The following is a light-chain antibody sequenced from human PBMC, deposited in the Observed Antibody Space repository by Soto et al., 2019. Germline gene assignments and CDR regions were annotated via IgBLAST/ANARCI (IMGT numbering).Light chain of an antibody. CDR2: DVS. J-gene: IGLJ3*02. Sequence: QSVLTQPASVSGSPRQSITISCTGTSSDVGAYNLVSWYQQHPGRAPKLFIFDVSDRPSGVSDRFSGSKSGNTASLTIYGLQVEDEASYYCSSYTNTSTLVFGGGTTLTVL. CDR1: SSDVGAYNL. V-gene: IGLV2-14*02. CDR3: SSYTNTSTLV.